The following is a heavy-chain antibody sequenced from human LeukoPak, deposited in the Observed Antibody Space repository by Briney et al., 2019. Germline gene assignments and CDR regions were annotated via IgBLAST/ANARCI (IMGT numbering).Heavy chain of an antibody. D-gene: IGHD3-22*01. V-gene: IGHV1-2*02. Sequence: GASVKVSCKASGYTFTGYYMHWVRQAPGQGLEWMGWINPNGGGTNYAQKFQGRVTMTRDTSISTAYMELSRLRSDDTAVYYCARVTALWLLLRRGYYFDYWGQGTLVTVSS. J-gene: IGHJ4*02. CDR1: GYTFTGYY. CDR3: ARVTALWLLLRRGYYFDY. CDR2: INPNGGGT.